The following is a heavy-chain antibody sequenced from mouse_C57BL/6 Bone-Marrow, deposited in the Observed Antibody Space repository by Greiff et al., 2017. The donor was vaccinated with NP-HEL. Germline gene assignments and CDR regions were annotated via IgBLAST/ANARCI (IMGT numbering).Heavy chain of an antibody. V-gene: IGHV5-9*01. J-gene: IGHJ1*03. CDR1: GFTFSSYT. CDR3: ARQTRRGYFDV. Sequence: EVNVVESGGGLVKPGGSLKLSCAASGFTFSSYTMSWVRQTPEKRLEWVATISGGGGNTYYPDSVKGRFTISRDNAKNTLYLQMSSLRSEDTALYYCARQTRRGYFDVWGTGTTVTVSS. CDR2: ISGGGGNT.